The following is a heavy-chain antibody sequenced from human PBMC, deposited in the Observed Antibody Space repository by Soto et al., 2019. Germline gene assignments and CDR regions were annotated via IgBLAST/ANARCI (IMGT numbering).Heavy chain of an antibody. Sequence: GGSLRLSCAASGFTFSSYSMNWVRQAPGKGLEWVSSMTSSGDYIYYTDSVKGRFIISRDNAKNSLYLQMNSLRAEDTAVYYCGRDLPTGTTGAPPDYWGQGTMVTVSS. J-gene: IGHJ4*02. CDR2: MTSSGDYI. V-gene: IGHV3-21*01. CDR3: GRDLPTGTTGAPPDY. CDR1: GFTFSSYS. D-gene: IGHD1-7*01.